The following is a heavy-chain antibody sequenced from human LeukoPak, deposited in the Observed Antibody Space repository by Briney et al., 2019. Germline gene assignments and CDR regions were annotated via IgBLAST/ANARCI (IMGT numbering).Heavy chain of an antibody. J-gene: IGHJ4*02. V-gene: IGHV3-11*04. D-gene: IGHD3-3*01. CDR3: ATEWLFAFDY. CDR2: ISSSGSTI. Sequence: GGSLRLSCAASGVTFSDYYMSWIRQAPGKGLEWVSYISSSGSTIYYADSVKGRFNISRDNAKNSLYLQMNSLRAEDTAVYYCATEWLFAFDYRGQGTLVTVSS. CDR1: GVTFSDYY.